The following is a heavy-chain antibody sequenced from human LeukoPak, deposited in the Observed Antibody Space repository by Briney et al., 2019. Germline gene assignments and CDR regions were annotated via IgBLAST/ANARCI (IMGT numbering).Heavy chain of an antibody. Sequence: GGSLTLSCAASGFTFSSYWMHWVRQVPGKGLVWVSRINNDGYRTIYADSVKGRFTTSRDNAKNTLYLQMHSLRAEDTAVYYCARGGPSGSYFDYWGQGTLVTVSS. CDR1: GFTFSSYW. V-gene: IGHV3-74*01. CDR2: INNDGYRT. CDR3: ARGGPSGSYFDY. J-gene: IGHJ4*02. D-gene: IGHD1-26*01.